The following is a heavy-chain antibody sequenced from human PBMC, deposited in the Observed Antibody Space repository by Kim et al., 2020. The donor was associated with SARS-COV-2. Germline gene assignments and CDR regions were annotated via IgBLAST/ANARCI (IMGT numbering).Heavy chain of an antibody. V-gene: IGHV3-49*04. CDR2: IRSKSYGGTT. D-gene: IGHD6-13*01. CDR3: TSDRHSSDWLRNRRDFHY. CDR1: GFTFGDYA. J-gene: IGHJ4*02. Sequence: GGSLRLSCTASGFTFGDYAMSWVRQAPGKGLEWVGLIRSKSYGGTTEYAASVKGRFAISRDNSKSIAYMQMNSLNTEDTGVYYCTSDRHSSDWLRNRRDFHYWGQGTRVTVSS.